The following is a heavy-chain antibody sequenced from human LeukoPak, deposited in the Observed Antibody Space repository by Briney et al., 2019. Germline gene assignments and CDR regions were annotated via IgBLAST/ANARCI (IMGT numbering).Heavy chain of an antibody. D-gene: IGHD3-10*01. CDR2: IRSKAYGGTT. CDR3: TRDSRMVREVIIDYYYGMDV. Sequence: GGSLRLSCTASGFTFGDYAMSWVRQAPGKGLEWVGFIRSKAYGGTTEYAASVKGRFTISRDDSKSIAYLQMNSLKTEDTAVYYCTRDSRMVREVIIDYYYGMDVWGQGTTVTVSS. CDR1: GFTFGDYA. J-gene: IGHJ6*02. V-gene: IGHV3-49*04.